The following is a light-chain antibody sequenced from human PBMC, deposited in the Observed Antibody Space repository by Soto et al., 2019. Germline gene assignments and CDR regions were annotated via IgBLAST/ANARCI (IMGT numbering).Light chain of an antibody. J-gene: IGKJ4*01. Sequence: EIVLTQSPDTLSLSPGERATLSCRASQSVRSNYLAWYQQKPGQAPRFLIYDASSRATGIPDRFSGSGSGTDFTLTISRLEPEDFAVYYCQQYGSSPLTFGGGPKLDIK. CDR1: QSVRSNY. CDR3: QQYGSSPLT. CDR2: DAS. V-gene: IGKV3-20*01.